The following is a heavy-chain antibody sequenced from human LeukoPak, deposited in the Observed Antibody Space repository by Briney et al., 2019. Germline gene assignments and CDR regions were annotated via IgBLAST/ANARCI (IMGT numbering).Heavy chain of an antibody. CDR3: ARSSGWWSLDY. J-gene: IGHJ4*02. Sequence: GGSLRLSCAASGFTFSTASLHWVRQAPGRRLEWVSAFDTGFGTYYPDSLRGRFTISRDNSKNTLFLQMNSLRAEDTAVYYCARSSGWWSLDYWGQGTLVTVSS. CDR2: FDTGFGT. V-gene: IGHV3-23*01. D-gene: IGHD6-19*01. CDR1: GFTFSTAS.